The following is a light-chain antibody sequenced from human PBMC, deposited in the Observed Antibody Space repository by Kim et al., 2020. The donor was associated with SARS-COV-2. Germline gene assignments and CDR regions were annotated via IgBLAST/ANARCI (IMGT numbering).Light chain of an antibody. J-gene: IGKJ5*01. CDR1: QSVDSSY. V-gene: IGKV3-20*01. Sequence: EIVLTQSPDTLSLSPGERATLSCRASQSVDSSYFAWYQQKPGQAPRLLLHHASSRATGIPDRFSGSGSETEFTLTISRLEPEDFATYYCQQYGKTPPITFGEGTRLEIK. CDR3: QQYGKTPPIT. CDR2: HAS.